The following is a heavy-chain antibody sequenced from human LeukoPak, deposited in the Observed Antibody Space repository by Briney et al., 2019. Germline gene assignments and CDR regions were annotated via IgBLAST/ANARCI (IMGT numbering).Heavy chain of an antibody. Sequence: GSLRLSCAASGFTFSNYAMSWVRQPPGKGLEWIGEINHSGSTNYNPSLKSRVTISVDTSKNQFSLKLTSVTAADTAVYYCARGPWELLGAFDIWGQGTMVTVSS. CDR2: INHSGST. CDR3: ARGPWELLGAFDI. D-gene: IGHD1-26*01. V-gene: IGHV4-34*01. CDR1: GFTFSNYA. J-gene: IGHJ3*02.